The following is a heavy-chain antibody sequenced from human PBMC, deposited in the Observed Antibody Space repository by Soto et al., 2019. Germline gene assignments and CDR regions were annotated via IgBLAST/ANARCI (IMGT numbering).Heavy chain of an antibody. V-gene: IGHV3-33*01. CDR3: ARDLRGGGWVNLYYYYYGMDV. Sequence: QVQLVESGGGVVQPGRSLRLSCAASGFTFSSYGMHWVRQAPGKGLEWVAVIWYDGSNKYYADSVKGRFTISRDNSKNTLYLQMNSLRAEDTAVYYCARDLRGGGWVNLYYYYYGMDVWGQGTTVTVSS. CDR2: IWYDGSNK. J-gene: IGHJ6*02. D-gene: IGHD6-19*01. CDR1: GFTFSSYG.